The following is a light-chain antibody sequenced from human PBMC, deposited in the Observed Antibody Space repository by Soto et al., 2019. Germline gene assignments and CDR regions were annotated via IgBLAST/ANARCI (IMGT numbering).Light chain of an antibody. CDR2: AAS. CDR1: QSISNN. Sequence: IVRSQSPATLSVSPGERATLSCRASQSISNNLAWYQQKPGQAPRLLIYAASSRATGIPDRFSGSGSGTDFTLTISRLEPEDFAVYYCQQYGSSGTFGQGTKVDI. V-gene: IGKV3-20*01. J-gene: IGKJ1*01. CDR3: QQYGSSGT.